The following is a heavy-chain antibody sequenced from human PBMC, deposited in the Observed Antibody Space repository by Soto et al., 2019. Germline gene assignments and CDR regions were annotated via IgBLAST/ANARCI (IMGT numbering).Heavy chain of an antibody. D-gene: IGHD2-15*01. CDR3: ATTVATPSTLYYYAIDV. CDR2: IGSTSSTI. V-gene: IGHV3-48*02. CDR1: GFTFYSYS. J-gene: IGHJ6*02. Sequence: EVQLVESGGGLVQPGGSLRLSCAASGFTFYSYSMNWVRQAPGKGLEWLSYIGSTSSTIYYADSVKGRFTISRDNAKNSLYLQMNSLRDEDTAVYYCATTVATPSTLYYYAIDVWGQGTTVTVSS.